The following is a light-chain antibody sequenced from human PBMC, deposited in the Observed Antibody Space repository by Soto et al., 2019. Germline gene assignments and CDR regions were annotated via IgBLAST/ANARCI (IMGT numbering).Light chain of an antibody. CDR2: GAS. J-gene: IGKJ2*01. CDR3: QQYATSAT. Sequence: ETVVTQSPGTLSLSPGERATLSCRASRSVSASYLAWYQQKPGQAPRLLIYGASSRATGFPDRFSGSGSGTDFSLTISRLEHEDSAVYYCQQYATSATFGQGTKLEI. CDR1: RSVSASY. V-gene: IGKV3-20*01.